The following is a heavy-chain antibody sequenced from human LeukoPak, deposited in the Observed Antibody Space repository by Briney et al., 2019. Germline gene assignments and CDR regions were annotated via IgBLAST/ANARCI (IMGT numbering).Heavy chain of an antibody. CDR2: IYSSGST. D-gene: IGHD3-10*01. CDR1: GGSVSSSSYY. J-gene: IGHJ4*02. V-gene: IGHV4-61*01. CDR3: ARDFPSGAAFDY. Sequence: SQTLSLTCTVSGGSVSSSSYYWTWIRQPPGKGLEYIGYIYSSGSTNYNPSFKSRVTMSVDTSKNQFSLRLSSVTAADTAVYYCARDFPSGAAFDYWGQGTLVTVSS.